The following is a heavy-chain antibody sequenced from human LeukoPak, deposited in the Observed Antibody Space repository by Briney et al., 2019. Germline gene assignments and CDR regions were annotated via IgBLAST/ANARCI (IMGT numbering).Heavy chain of an antibody. CDR2: IRQDESER. Sequence: GGSLRLSCGGSGFSFSSYWMTWVRQSPGKGPEWVANIRQDESERYTVDSVKGRFTISRDNAKNSVYLHMNSLRAEDTALYYCARLSAYYYGSFFYYYMDVWGKGTTVTVSS. V-gene: IGHV3-7*01. CDR1: GFSFSSYW. CDR3: ARLSAYYYGSFFYYYMDV. D-gene: IGHD3-10*01. J-gene: IGHJ6*03.